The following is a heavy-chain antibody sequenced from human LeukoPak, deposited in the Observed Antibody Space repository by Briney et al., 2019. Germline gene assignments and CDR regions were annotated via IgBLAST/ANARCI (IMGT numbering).Heavy chain of an antibody. V-gene: IGHV1-46*01. J-gene: IGHJ1*01. Sequence: ASVKVSCEASGYTFTSYYMHWVRQAPGQGLEWMGIINPSGGSTSYAQKFQGRVTMTRDTSTSTVYMELSSLRSEDTAVYYCARGDRPGSSSGAGFNWGQGTLVTVSS. D-gene: IGHD6-6*01. CDR1: GYTFTSYY. CDR3: ARGDRPGSSSGAGFN. CDR2: INPSGGST.